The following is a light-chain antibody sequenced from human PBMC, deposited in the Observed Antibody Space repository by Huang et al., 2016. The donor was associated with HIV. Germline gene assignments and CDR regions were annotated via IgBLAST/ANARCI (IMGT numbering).Light chain of an antibody. V-gene: IGKV1-39*01. Sequence: DIQMTQSPSSLSASVGDRVNITCRASQSISNVYSWYQQKPGKAPKRRVYAAVNLQSGVPSRFSGSGSGTDFTLTISSLQPEDFATFYCQQSYTTPDTFGPGTKLDIK. CDR3: QQSYTTPDT. J-gene: IGKJ3*01. CDR2: AAV. CDR1: QSISNV.